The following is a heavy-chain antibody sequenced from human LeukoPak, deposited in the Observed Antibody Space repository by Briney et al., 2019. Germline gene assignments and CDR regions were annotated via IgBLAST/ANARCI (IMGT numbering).Heavy chain of an antibody. CDR1: GFTFSSYG. V-gene: IGHV3-30*02. J-gene: IGHJ6*03. D-gene: IGHD2-2*03. CDR3: AKVDIVVVPAAKGYYYYMDV. Sequence: GGSMRLSCAVSGFTFSSYGMHWVRQAPGKGLEWVAFIRYDGSNKYYADSVKGRFTISRDNSKNTLYLQMNSLRAEDTAVYYCAKVDIVVVPAAKGYYYYMDVWGKGTTVTVSS. CDR2: IRYDGSNK.